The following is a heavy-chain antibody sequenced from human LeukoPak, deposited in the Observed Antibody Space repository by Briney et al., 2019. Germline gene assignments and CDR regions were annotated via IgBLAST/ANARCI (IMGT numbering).Heavy chain of an antibody. CDR1: GFAFSSYW. D-gene: IGHD2-21*01. J-gene: IGHJ4*02. CDR3: ASEAAYCSDRCYTWAYFHY. CDR2: IKEDGSEK. Sequence: GGSLRLSCAVSGFAFSSYWMSCVRQAPGQGLEWVAKIKEDGSEKYYVDSVKGRFTISRDNAKNSLYLQMNSLRAEDTAVYYCASEAAYCSDRCYTWAYFHYCGQGTLVTVSS. V-gene: IGHV3-7*01.